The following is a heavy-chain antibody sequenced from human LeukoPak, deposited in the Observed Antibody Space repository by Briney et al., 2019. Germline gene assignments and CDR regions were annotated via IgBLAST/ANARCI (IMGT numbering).Heavy chain of an antibody. CDR2: ISYSGTT. D-gene: IGHD3-10*01. V-gene: IGHV4-59*01. Sequence: PSETLSLTCTVSGGSISGYYWSWIRQPPGKGLEWIGHISYSGTTNYSPSLKSRVTISVDTSKNQFSLKLSSVTAADTAVYYCARAPSFGSRGHYYYGMDVWGQGTTVTVSS. J-gene: IGHJ6*02. CDR1: GGSISGYY. CDR3: ARAPSFGSRGHYYYGMDV.